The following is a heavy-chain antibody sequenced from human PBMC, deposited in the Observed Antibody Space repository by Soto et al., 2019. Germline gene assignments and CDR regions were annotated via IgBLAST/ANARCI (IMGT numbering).Heavy chain of an antibody. D-gene: IGHD2-2*01. CDR1: GFTFSSYS. CDR2: ISSSSYI. CDR3: ARDTVVVPAADFDY. J-gene: IGHJ4*02. Sequence: PGGSLRLSCAASGFTFSSYSMNWVRQAPGKGLEWVSSISSSSYIYYADSVKGRFTISRDNAKNSLYLQMNSLRAEDTAVYYCARDTVVVPAADFDYWGQGTLVTVSS. V-gene: IGHV3-21*01.